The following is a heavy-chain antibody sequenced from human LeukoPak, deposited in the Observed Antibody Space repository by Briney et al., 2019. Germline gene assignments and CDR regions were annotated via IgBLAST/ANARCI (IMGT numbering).Heavy chain of an antibody. J-gene: IGHJ4*02. CDR3: ASWTTVTTERYFDY. Sequence: APVKVSCKASGYTFTSYYMHWVRQAPGQGLEWMGIINPSGGSTSYAQKFQGRVAMTRDTSTSTVYMELSSLRSEDTAVYYCASWTTVTTERYFDYWGQGTLVTVSS. CDR1: GYTFTSYY. V-gene: IGHV1-46*01. D-gene: IGHD4-17*01. CDR2: INPSGGST.